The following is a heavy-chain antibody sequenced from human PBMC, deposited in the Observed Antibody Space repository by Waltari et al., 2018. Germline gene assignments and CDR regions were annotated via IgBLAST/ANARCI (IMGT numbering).Heavy chain of an antibody. CDR3: ARAGDTATTLVVY. J-gene: IGHJ4*02. D-gene: IGHD4-17*01. Sequence: EVQLLESGGGLVQPGGSLRLSCAASGFTFSSYAMSWVRQAHGKGLEWVSAVSGSGGSTYYADSVKGRCTIARDNSKNSRYVQMNSPRAEDTAVYYCARAGDTATTLVVYWGQGTLVTVSS. CDR2: VSGSGGST. V-gene: IGHV3-23*01. CDR1: GFTFSSYA.